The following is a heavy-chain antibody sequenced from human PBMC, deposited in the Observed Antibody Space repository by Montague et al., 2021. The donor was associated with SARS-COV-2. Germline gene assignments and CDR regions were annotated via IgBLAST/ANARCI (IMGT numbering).Heavy chain of an antibody. J-gene: IGHJ4*02. CDR3: TRWDPQIRTLFGFRGKSANDY. CDR1: GESFSGYY. CDR2: INDGGTT. Sequence: SETLSLTRAVYGESFSGYYWTWIRQSPGRGLEWIAEINDGGTTNYNWSLKSRVTISVDTSKNQFSLKLSSVTVADTAVYYCTRWDPQIRTLFGFRGKSANDYWGQGTLVTVSS. D-gene: IGHD4-23*01. V-gene: IGHV4-34*01.